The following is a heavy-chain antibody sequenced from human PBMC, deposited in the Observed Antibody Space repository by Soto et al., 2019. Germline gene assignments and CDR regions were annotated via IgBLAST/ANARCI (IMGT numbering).Heavy chain of an antibody. CDR1: GYTFTSYA. Sequence: QVQLVQSGAEVKKPGASVKVSCKASGYTFTSYAMHWVRQAPGQRLEWMGWINAGNGNTKYSQKFQGRVTITRDTSASTAYMELSSLRSEDTAVYYCARAREVSGGWYAGSFDYWGQGTLVTVSS. CDR2: INAGNGNT. D-gene: IGHD6-19*01. CDR3: ARAREVSGGWYAGSFDY. J-gene: IGHJ4*02. V-gene: IGHV1-3*01.